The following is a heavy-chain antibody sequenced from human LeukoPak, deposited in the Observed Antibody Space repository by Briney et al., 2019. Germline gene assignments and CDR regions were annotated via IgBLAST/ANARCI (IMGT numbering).Heavy chain of an antibody. D-gene: IGHD3-10*02. J-gene: IGHJ4*02. CDR2: INHSGST. CDR1: GGSFSGYY. CDR3: ARASVRYFDY. Sequence: SETLSLTCAVYGGSFSGYYWSWIRQPPGKGLEWIGEINHSGSTNYNPSLKSRVTISVDTSKNQFSLKLSPVTAADTAVYYCARASVRYFDYWGQGTLVTVSS. V-gene: IGHV4-34*01.